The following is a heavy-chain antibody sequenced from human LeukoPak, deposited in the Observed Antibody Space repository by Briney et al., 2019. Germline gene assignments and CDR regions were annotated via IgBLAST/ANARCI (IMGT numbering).Heavy chain of an antibody. J-gene: IGHJ4*02. CDR1: GFTFSSYT. V-gene: IGHV3-23*01. Sequence: PGGSLRLSCAASGFTFSSYTMTWVRQAPGKGLEWVSAISTSGHNTFYADSVKGRFIISRDNSKDTLFLQMNSLRAEDTAVYYCAKVSYYYDSSGYYDYWGQGTLVTVSS. D-gene: IGHD3-22*01. CDR2: ISTSGHNT. CDR3: AKVSYYYDSSGYYDY.